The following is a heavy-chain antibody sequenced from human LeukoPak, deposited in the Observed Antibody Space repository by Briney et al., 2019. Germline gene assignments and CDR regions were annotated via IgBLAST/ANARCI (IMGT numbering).Heavy chain of an antibody. CDR3: GRSGPPYGFDI. V-gene: IGHV3-7*04. CDR1: GLAFSNHW. CDR2: IKQDGSEK. D-gene: IGHD1-1*01. Sequence: GGSRTLACVASGLAFSNHWIKWVRQAPVKGLEWVANIKQDGSEKYYVGSVKGRFTISRDNAKNSLFLQINSLRGEDSAVYHCGRSGPPYGFDIWGQGTMVTVS. J-gene: IGHJ3*02.